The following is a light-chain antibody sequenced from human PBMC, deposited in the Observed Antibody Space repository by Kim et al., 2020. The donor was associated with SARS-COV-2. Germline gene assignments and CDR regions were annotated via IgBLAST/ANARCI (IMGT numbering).Light chain of an antibody. CDR1: SSNIGAGYD. CDR3: QSYDSSLSALYV. Sequence: SVLTQPPSVSGAPGQRVTISCTGSSSNIGAGYDVHWYQQLPGTAPKLLIYGNSNRPSGVPDRFSGSKSGTSASLAITGLQAEDEADYYCQSYDSSLSALYVFGTGTQVTVL. CDR2: GNS. J-gene: IGLJ1*01. V-gene: IGLV1-40*01.